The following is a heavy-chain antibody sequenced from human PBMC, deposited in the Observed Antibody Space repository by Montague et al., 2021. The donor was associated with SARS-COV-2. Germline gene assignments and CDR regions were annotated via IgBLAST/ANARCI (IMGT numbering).Heavy chain of an antibody. CDR3: ARDRGWNYYFDY. CDR1: GFTVSSNY. CDR2: IYCGGST. D-gene: IGHD1-7*01. V-gene: IGHV3-53*01. J-gene: IGHJ4*02. Sequence: SLRLSCAASGFTVSSNYMSWVRQAPGKGLEWVSVIYCGGSTYYAASVKRRFTISRDNSKNTLYLQMNSLRAEDTAVYYCARDRGWNYYFDYWGQGTLVTVSS.